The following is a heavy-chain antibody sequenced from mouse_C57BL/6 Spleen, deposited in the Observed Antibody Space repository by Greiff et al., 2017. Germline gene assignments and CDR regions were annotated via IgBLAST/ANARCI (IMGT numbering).Heavy chain of an antibody. CDR3: AREGDYYGSSPDYAMDY. Sequence: QVQLQQPGTELVKPGASVKLSCKASGYTFTSYWMHWVKQRPGQGLGWIGNINPSNGGTNYNEKFKSKATLTVDKSSSTAYMQLSSLTSEDSAVYYCAREGDYYGSSPDYAMDYWGQGTSVTVSS. V-gene: IGHV1-53*01. J-gene: IGHJ4*01. CDR1: GYTFTSYW. D-gene: IGHD1-1*01. CDR2: INPSNGGT.